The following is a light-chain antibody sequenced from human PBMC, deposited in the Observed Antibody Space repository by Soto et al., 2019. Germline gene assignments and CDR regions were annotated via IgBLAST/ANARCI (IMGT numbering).Light chain of an antibody. V-gene: IGLV2-14*01. CDR2: DVR. CDR1: SSDVGGYNF. J-gene: IGLJ1*01. CDR3: SSYTSISTYV. Sequence: QSVLTQPASVSGSPGQSITISCTGTSSDVGGYNFVSWYQQHPGKATKLIIYDVRNRPSGVSNRFSGSKSVNTASMTISGLQAEDEADYYCSSYTSISTYVFGTGTKVTVL.